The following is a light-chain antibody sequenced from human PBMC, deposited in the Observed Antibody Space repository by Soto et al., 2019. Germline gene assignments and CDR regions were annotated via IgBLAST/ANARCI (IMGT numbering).Light chain of an antibody. Sequence: SYELTQPPSVSVAPGRTAIITCGGSKVGSKSVHWYQQKPGQAPVLVIYYDVDRPSGIPERFPGSNSGDTATLTIASVEAGDEADYYSQVWHGSTHHLVFGGGTKLTVL. CDR1: KVGSKS. CDR3: QVWHGSTHHLV. V-gene: IGLV3-21*04. J-gene: IGLJ3*02. CDR2: YDV.